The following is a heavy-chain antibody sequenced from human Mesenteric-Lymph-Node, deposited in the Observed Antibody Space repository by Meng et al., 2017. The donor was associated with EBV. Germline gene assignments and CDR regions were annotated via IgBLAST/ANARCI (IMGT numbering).Heavy chain of an antibody. CDR3: ARVKPSIWFGELFYYFDY. V-gene: IGHV4-34*01. CDR2: MNNGGTS. J-gene: IGHJ4*02. CDR1: GDYFSGFD. D-gene: IGHD3-10*01. Sequence: QVKLQQWGEGLVKSSVTLSFTGAVYGDYFSGFDWSWVRQAPGKGLEWIGEMNNGGTSNYNPSLESRVTISVDPSKNQFSLNLRSVTAADTAVYYCARVKPSIWFGELFYYFDYWGPGILVTVSS.